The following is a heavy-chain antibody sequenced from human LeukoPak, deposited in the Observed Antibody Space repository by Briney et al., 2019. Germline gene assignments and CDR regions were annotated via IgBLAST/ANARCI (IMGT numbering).Heavy chain of an antibody. V-gene: IGHV1-69*04. D-gene: IGHD4-11*01. CDR1: GGTFSSYA. CDR3: AREVVTTNRNWFDP. CDR2: IIPIFGIA. Sequence: SVKVSCKASGGTFSSYAISWVRQAPGQGLEWMGRIIPIFGIANYAQKFQGRVTITADKSTSTAYMELSSLRSEDSAVYYCAREVVTTNRNWFDPWGQGTLVTVSS. J-gene: IGHJ5*02.